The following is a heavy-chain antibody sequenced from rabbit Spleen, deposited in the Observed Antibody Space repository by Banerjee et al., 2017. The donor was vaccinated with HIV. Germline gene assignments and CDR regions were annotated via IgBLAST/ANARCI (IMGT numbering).Heavy chain of an antibody. CDR3: ARDLTSVVGWNFNL. CDR1: GFSFSGILY. J-gene: IGHJ4*01. CDR2: IDTGDGDT. Sequence: QQQLEESGGGLVKPGGTLTLTCTASGFSFSGILYMCWVRQAPGKGLEWIACIDTGDGDTYFANWAKGRFTISKTSSTTVTLQMTSLTAADTATYFCARDLTSVVGWNFNLWGPGTL. V-gene: IGHV1S45*01. D-gene: IGHD1-1*01.